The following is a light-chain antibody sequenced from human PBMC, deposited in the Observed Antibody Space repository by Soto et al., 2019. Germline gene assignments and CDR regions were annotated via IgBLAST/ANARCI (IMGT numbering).Light chain of an antibody. CDR2: DVS. CDR1: RSDRGGYNY. CDR3: SSYTSSSAHV. Sequence: QSALAQPASVSGSPGQSITISCTGTRSDRGGYNYVSWFQHHPGKAPKLLIYDVSSRPSGVSERFSGSKSGNTASLTISGLQAEDEADYYCSSYTSSSAHVFGGGTKVTVL. V-gene: IGLV2-14*03. J-gene: IGLJ3*02.